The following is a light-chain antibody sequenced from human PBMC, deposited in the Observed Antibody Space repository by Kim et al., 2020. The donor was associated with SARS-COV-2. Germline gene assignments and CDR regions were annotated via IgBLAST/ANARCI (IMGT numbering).Light chain of an antibody. V-gene: IGKV3-15*01. CDR1: QSVRSN. CDR3: QQYNKWPT. Sequence: LSGSPGERATLSCRASQSVRSNLAWYQQKPGQAPRLLIYGASTRATGIPARFSGSGSGTEFTLTISSLQSEDFAVYYCQQYNKWPTFGQGTKLEI. J-gene: IGKJ2*01. CDR2: GAS.